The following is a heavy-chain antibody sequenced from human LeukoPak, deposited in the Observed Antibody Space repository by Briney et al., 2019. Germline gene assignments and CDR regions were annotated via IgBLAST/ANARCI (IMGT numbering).Heavy chain of an antibody. CDR3: AKGRCSSTTCPFDY. CDR2: ISASGGST. D-gene: IGHD2-2*01. CDR1: GFTFSSYA. V-gene: IGHV3-23*01. J-gene: IGHJ4*02. Sequence: GGSLRLSCAASGFTFSSYAMSWVRQAPGKGLEWVSVISASGGSTYYADSVKGRFTISRDNSKNTLYLQMNSLRAEDTAVYYCAKGRCSSTTCPFDYWGRGTLVTVSS.